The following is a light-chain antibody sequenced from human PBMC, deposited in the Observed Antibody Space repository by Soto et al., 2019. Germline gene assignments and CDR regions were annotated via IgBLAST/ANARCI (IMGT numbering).Light chain of an antibody. V-gene: IGLV2-8*01. J-gene: IGLJ2*01. CDR2: GVS. CDR3: SSYAGSNNFEV. Sequence: QSALTQPPSASGSPGQSVTISCTGTSSDVGGYKYVSWYQQHPGKAPKLMIYGVSKRPSGVPDRFSGSKSGNTASLTVSGLQAEDEADYYCSSYAGSNNFEVFGGGTKLTVL. CDR1: SSDVGGYKY.